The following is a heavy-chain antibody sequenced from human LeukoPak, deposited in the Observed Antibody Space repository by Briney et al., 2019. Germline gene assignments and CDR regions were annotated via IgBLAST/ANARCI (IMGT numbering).Heavy chain of an antibody. CDR1: GFTFSSYA. J-gene: IGHJ5*02. CDR3: AKDHITMVRVVRTVDP. D-gene: IGHD3-10*01. V-gene: IGHV3-23*01. CDR2: ISGTGGST. Sequence: GGSLRLSCAASGFTFSSYAMSWVRQAPGKGLEWVSAISGTGGSTSYADPVKGRLTISRDNSKNKLYLQMNSLRAEDTAVYYCAKDHITMVRVVRTVDPWGRGTLLTVSS.